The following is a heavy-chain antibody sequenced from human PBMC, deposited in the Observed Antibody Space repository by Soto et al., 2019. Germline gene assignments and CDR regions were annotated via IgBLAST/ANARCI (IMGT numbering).Heavy chain of an antibody. CDR2: INPNSGVT. Sequence: QVQLVQSGAEVKKPGASVTVSCRASGDSFTGYYMHWVRQAPGQGLEWMGWINPNSGVTKYAQKFQGWVTMTRDTSMRTVYMGLSRLRSDDTAVYYCARESGGATATVAYYYFYMDVWGTGTTVTVSS. CDR1: GDSFTGYY. V-gene: IGHV1-2*04. D-gene: IGHD1-26*01. CDR3: ARESGGATATVAYYYFYMDV. J-gene: IGHJ6*03.